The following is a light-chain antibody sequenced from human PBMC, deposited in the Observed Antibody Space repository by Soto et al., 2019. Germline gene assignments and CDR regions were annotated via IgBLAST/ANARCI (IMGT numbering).Light chain of an antibody. CDR3: QQFGSSPGFT. J-gene: IGKJ3*01. CDR2: GTS. CDR1: QNINSRY. Sequence: EIVLTQSPGTLSLSPGERATLSCRASQNINSRYLAWYQQKPGQAPRLLIYGTSSRATGIPDRFSGSRSATDFTLTIIRLEPEDFAVYYCQQFGSSPGFTFGPGTKVDIK. V-gene: IGKV3-20*01.